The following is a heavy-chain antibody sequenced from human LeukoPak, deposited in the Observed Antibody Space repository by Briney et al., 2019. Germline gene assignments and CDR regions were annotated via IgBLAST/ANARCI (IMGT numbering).Heavy chain of an antibody. V-gene: IGHV3-30*02. CDR2: IRYDGSNK. D-gene: IGHD3-3*01. J-gene: IGHJ4*02. Sequence: GGSLRLSCAASGFTFSSYGMHWVRQAPGKGLEWVAFIRYDGSNKYYADSVKGRFTISRDNSKNTLYLQMNSLRAEDTAVYYCARVRGITIFGVARGGLLWGQGTLVTVSS. CDR3: ARVRGITIFGVARGGLL. CDR1: GFTFSSYG.